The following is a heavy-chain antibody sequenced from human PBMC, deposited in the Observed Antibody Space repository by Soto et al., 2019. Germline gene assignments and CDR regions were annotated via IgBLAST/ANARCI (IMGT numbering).Heavy chain of an antibody. Sequence: LRLSCAASGFTFDNYAMNWVRQAPGKGLEWVSGISATGGSTYYAASVRGRFGISRDNSKNTLDLQMNSLRAEDTAVYYCARSLDVFLWLGELLSLGFDSWGQGTLVTVSS. D-gene: IGHD3-10*01. J-gene: IGHJ4*02. CDR2: ISATGGST. CDR3: ARSLDVFLWLGELLSLGFDS. V-gene: IGHV3-23*01. CDR1: GFTFDNYA.